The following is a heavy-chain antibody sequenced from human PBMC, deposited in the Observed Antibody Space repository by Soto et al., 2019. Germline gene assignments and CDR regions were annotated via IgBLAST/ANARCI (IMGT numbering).Heavy chain of an antibody. D-gene: IGHD3-16*01. CDR2: IYYSGST. CDR3: ARDAGEQRGLDF. V-gene: IGHV4-31*03. CDR1: GGSITTGGYS. Sequence: QVLLQESGPGLVKPSETLSLICLVCGGSITTGGYSWSWIRQHPGKGLDWIGKIYYSGSTSYNPSLKSRLTISVDTSKNQFSLKLTSVTAADTAVYYCARDAGEQRGLDFWGQGTLVTVSS. J-gene: IGHJ4*02.